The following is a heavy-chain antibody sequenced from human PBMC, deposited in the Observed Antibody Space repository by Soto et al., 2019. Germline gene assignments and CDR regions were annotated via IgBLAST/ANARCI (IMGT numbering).Heavy chain of an antibody. CDR3: ARDGSGYYRNWFDP. CDR1: GFTFSSYS. Sequence: GGSLRLSCAASGFTFSSYSMNWVRQAPGKGLEWVSSISSSSSYIYYADSVKGRFTISRDNAKNSLYLQMNSLRAEDTAVYYCARDGSGYYRNWFDPWGQGTLVTVSS. CDR2: ISSSSSYI. J-gene: IGHJ5*02. D-gene: IGHD3-22*01. V-gene: IGHV3-21*01.